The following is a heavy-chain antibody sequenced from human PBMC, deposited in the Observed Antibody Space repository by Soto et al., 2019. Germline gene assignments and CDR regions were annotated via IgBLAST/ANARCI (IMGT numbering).Heavy chain of an antibody. D-gene: IGHD1-20*01. J-gene: IGHJ5*02. CDR3: ATSITGINWFDP. CDR1: GGSFSGYY. Sequence: SETLSLTCAVYGGSFSGYYWSWIRQPPGKGLEWIGEINHSGSTNYNPSLKSRVTISVDTSKNQFSLKLSSVTAADTAVYYCATSITGINWFDPWGQGTLVTVSS. CDR2: INHSGST. V-gene: IGHV4-34*01.